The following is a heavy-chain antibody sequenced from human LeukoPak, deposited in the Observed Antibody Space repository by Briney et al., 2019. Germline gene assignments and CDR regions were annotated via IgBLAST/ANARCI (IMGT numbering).Heavy chain of an antibody. J-gene: IGHJ4*02. CDR1: GFTFSGYA. D-gene: IGHD5-12*01. CDR3: AKDSGYDFFVDYFDY. Sequence: GGSLRLSCAASGFTFSGYAMSWVRQAPGKGLEWVSTFSGGGDHTYYADSVKGRFTISRDKSKNTLHLQMNSLRVEDTAVYYCAKDSGYDFFVDYFDYWGQGTLVTVSS. CDR2: FSGGGDHT. V-gene: IGHV3-23*01.